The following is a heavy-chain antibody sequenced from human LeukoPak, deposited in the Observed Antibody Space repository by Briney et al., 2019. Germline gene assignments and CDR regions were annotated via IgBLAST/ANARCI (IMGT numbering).Heavy chain of an antibody. D-gene: IGHD2-15*01. J-gene: IGHJ2*01. CDR2: INWNGGST. CDR3: ARDRVVVATTTPPYWYFDL. V-gene: IGHV3-20*04. Sequence: GGSLRLSCAASGFTLDDYGMSWVRQAPGKGLEWVSGINWNGGSTGYVDSVKGRFTTSRHNAKNSLFLHMNSLRVEDTALYYCARDRVVVATTTPPYWYFDLWGRGTRVTVSS. CDR1: GFTLDDYG.